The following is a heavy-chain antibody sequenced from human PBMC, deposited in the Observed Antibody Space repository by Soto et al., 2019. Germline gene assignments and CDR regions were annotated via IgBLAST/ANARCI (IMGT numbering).Heavy chain of an antibody. Sequence: SETLSLTCTVSGGSISSYYWSWIRQPPGKGLEWIGYIYYSGSTNYNPSLKSRVTISVDTSKNQFSLKLSSVTAADTAVYYCARGDYGESWFDPWGQGTLVTVSS. J-gene: IGHJ5*02. CDR1: GGSISSYY. D-gene: IGHD4-17*01. CDR2: IYYSGST. V-gene: IGHV4-59*01. CDR3: ARGDYGESWFDP.